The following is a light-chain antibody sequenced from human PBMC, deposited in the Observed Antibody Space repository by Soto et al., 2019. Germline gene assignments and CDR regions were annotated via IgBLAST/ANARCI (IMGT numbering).Light chain of an antibody. J-gene: IGLJ3*02. CDR2: EGS. Sequence: QSALTQPASVSGSPGQSITISCTGTNSDVGTYELVSWYQQHPGRAPKLMIYEGSKRPSGVSNRFSGSKSGDTASLTISGLQAEDEAEYFCYSYAGSRVFGGGTKLTVL. CDR1: NSDVGTYEL. V-gene: IGLV2-23*01. CDR3: YSYAGSRV.